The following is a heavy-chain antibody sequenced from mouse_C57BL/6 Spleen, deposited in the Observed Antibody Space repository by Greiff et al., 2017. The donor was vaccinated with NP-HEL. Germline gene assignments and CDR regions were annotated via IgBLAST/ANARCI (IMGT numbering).Heavy chain of an antibody. CDR1: GFTFSDYG. Sequence: EVKLMESGGGLVKPGGSLKLSCAASGFTFSDYGMHWVRQAPEKGLEWVAYISSGSSTIYYADTVKGRFTISRDNAKNTLFLQMTSLRSEDTAMYYCARDSSLWYFDVWGTGTTVTVSS. D-gene: IGHD1-1*01. CDR2: ISSGSSTI. V-gene: IGHV5-17*01. CDR3: ARDSSLWYFDV. J-gene: IGHJ1*03.